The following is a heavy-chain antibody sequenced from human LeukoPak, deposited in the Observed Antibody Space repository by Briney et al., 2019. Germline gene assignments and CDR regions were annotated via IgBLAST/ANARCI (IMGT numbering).Heavy chain of an antibody. D-gene: IGHD5-18*01. J-gene: IGHJ4*02. V-gene: IGHV3-9*03. Sequence: PGGSLGLSCSASGFTFHYYAMHWVRQAPGKGLEWVSGIGSNSDSVVYADSVKGRFTISRDDAKNSLYLQMNSLRADDMALYYCAKDGGGLVDTGSITDWGQGTLVTLSS. CDR2: IGSNSDSV. CDR1: GFTFHYYA. CDR3: AKDGGGLVDTGSITD.